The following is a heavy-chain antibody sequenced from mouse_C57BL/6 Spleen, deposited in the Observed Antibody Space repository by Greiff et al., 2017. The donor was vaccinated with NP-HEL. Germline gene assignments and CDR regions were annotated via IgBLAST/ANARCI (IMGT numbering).Heavy chain of an antibody. CDR2: ISNLAYSI. V-gene: IGHV5-15*04. CDR3: ARRNSNHWYFDV. CDR1: GFTFSDYG. Sequence: DVMLVESGGGLVQPGGSLKLSCAASGFTFSDYGMAWVRQAPRKGPEWVAFISNLAYSIYYADTVTGRFTISRENAKNTLYLEMSSLRSEDTAMYYCARRNSNHWYFDVWGTGTTVTVSS. J-gene: IGHJ1*03. D-gene: IGHD2-5*01.